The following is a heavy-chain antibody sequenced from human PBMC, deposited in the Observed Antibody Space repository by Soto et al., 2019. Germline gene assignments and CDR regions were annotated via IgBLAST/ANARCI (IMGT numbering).Heavy chain of an antibody. Sequence: QVQLVQSGAEVKKPGSSVKVSCKVSGGTFSNYAISWVRQAPGHGLEWMGGIIPMFTTPNYAQKFEDRVTITADESTNTAYMGLRSLTSADTAVYYCARGSLFGDYGDFDFWGQGTLVTVSS. CDR3: ARGSLFGDYGDFDF. CDR1: GGTFSNYA. D-gene: IGHD4-17*01. CDR2: IIPMFTTP. V-gene: IGHV1-69*01. J-gene: IGHJ4*02.